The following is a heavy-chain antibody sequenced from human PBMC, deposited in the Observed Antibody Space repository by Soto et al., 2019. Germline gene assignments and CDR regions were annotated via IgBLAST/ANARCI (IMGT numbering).Heavy chain of an antibody. D-gene: IGHD3-22*01. CDR1: GYTFTSYG. CDR2: ISAYNGNT. J-gene: IGHJ3*02. V-gene: IGHV1-18*04. Sequence: ASVKVSCKASGYTFTSYGISWVRQAPGQGLEWVGWISAYNGNTNYAQKRQGRVTMTTDTSTSTAYMELRSLRSDDTAVYYCASKDYYDSSSLGIWGQGTMVTVSS. CDR3: ASKDYYDSSSLGI.